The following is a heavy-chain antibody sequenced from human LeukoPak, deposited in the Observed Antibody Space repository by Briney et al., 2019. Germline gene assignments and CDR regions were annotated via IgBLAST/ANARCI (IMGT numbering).Heavy chain of an antibody. D-gene: IGHD1-1*01. CDR3: ARGTTVLDF. J-gene: IGHJ4*02. CDR2: ISSSSAIL. Sequence: GGSLRLSCAASEFTFSTSGMNWVRQASGKGLEWISYISSSSAILNYADSVKGRFTISRDNAKNSLYLQMNSLRAEDTAVYYCARGTTVLDFGGQGTRVAVSS. V-gene: IGHV3-48*04. CDR1: EFTFSTSG.